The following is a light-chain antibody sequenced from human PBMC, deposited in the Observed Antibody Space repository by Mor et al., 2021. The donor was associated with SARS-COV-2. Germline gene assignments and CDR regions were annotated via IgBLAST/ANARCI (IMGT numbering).Light chain of an antibody. CDR2: DVS. CDR1: GGGYNY. CDR3: CSYAGSYTFVV. V-gene: IGLV2-11*01. Sequence: GGGYNYVSWYQQHPGKAPKLMIYDVSKRPSGVPDRFSGSKSGNTASLTISGLQAEDEADYYCCSYAGSYTFVVFGGGT. J-gene: IGLJ2*01.